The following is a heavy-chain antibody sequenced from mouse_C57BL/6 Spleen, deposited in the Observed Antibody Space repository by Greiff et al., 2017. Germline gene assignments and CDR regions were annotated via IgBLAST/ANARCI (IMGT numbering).Heavy chain of an antibody. V-gene: IGHV14-4*01. CDR2: IDPENCDT. CDR3: TTGADY. J-gene: IGHJ2*01. Sequence: EVQLQESGAELVRPGASVKLSCTASGFNIKDDYMHWVKQRPEQGLEWIGWIDPENCDTEYASKFQGKVTITADTSSNTAYLQLSSLTSEDTAVYYCTTGADYWGQGTTLTVSS. CDR1: GFNIKDDY.